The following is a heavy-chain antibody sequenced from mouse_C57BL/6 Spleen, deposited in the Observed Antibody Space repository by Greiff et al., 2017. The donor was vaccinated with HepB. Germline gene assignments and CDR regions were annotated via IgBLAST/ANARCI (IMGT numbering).Heavy chain of an antibody. CDR3: VRTGTSYWYFDV. D-gene: IGHD4-1*01. CDR2: IRSKSNNYAT. V-gene: IGHV10-1*01. Sequence: DVQLVESGGGLVQPKGSLKLSCAASGFSFNTYAMNWVRQAPGKGLEWVARIRSKSNNYATYYADSVKDRFTISRDDSESMLYLQMNNLKTEDTAMYYCVRTGTSYWYFDVWGTGTTVTVSS. J-gene: IGHJ1*03. CDR1: GFSFNTYA.